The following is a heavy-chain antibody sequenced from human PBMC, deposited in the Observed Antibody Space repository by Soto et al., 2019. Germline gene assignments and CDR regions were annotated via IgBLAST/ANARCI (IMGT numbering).Heavy chain of an antibody. J-gene: IGHJ4*02. Sequence: SVKVSCKASGGTFSSYAISWVRQAPGQGLEWMGGIIPIFGTANYAQKFQGRVTITADESTSTAYMELSSLRSEDTAVYYCARTRDGAAAGIGYWGQGTLVTVSS. D-gene: IGHD6-13*01. CDR1: GGTFSSYA. CDR2: IIPIFGTA. CDR3: ARTRDGAAAGIGY. V-gene: IGHV1-69*13.